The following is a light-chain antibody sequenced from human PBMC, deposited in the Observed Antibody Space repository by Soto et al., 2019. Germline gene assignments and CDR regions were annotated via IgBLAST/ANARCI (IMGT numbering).Light chain of an antibody. CDR2: NTT. J-gene: IGLJ3*02. Sequence: QTVVTQEPSFSVSPGRTVTLTCGLSSGSVSTSYYPSWYQQTPAQAPLTLIYNTTTRSSGVPDRFSGSILGNKAALTITGAQADDDSDYYCVLYMGSGTWVFGGGTKLTVL. CDR1: SGSVSTSYY. V-gene: IGLV8-61*01. CDR3: VLYMGSGTWV.